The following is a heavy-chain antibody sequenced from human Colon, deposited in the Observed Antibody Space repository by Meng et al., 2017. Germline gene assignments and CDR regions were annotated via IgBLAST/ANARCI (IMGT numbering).Heavy chain of an antibody. CDR2: TYYRAKWNH. CDR3: TRGLEFYRFEY. CDR1: GDSVSSKTAV. V-gene: IGHV6-1*01. D-gene: IGHD3-16*02. J-gene: IGHJ4*02. Sequence: QPQPSGPGLVKPSQTLSLTLAISGDSVSSKTAVWNWIRQSPSRGLEWLGRTYYRAKWNHDYAESLRGRITINPDTSNNQISLQLNSVTPEDTAVYYCTRGLEFYRFEYWGQGTLVTVSS.